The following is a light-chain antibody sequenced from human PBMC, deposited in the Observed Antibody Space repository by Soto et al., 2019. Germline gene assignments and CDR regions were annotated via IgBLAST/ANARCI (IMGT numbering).Light chain of an antibody. V-gene: IGLV4-60*02. CDR3: ETWDSKV. CDR1: SGHSSYI. Sequence: QLVLTQSSSASASLGSSVKLTCTLSSGHSSYIIAWHQQQPGKAPRYLMKLEGSGSYNKGSGVPDRFSGSSSGADRYLTICNLQFEDEADYYCETWDSKVFGGGTKLTVL. CDR2: LEGSGSY. J-gene: IGLJ3*02.